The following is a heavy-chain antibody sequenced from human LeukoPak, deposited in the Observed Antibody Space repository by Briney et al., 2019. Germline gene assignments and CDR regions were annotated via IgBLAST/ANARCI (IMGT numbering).Heavy chain of an antibody. CDR2: INPNSGGT. D-gene: IGHD6-13*01. CDR1: GYTFTGYY. Sequence: ASVKVSCKASGYTFTGYYMHWVRQAPGQGLEWMGWINPNSGGTNYAQKFQSSVTMTRDTSISTAYMELSRLRSDDTAVYYCARDQTIAAAPLVYYYYYGMDVWGQGTTVTVSS. J-gene: IGHJ6*02. V-gene: IGHV1-2*02. CDR3: ARDQTIAAAPLVYYYYYGMDV.